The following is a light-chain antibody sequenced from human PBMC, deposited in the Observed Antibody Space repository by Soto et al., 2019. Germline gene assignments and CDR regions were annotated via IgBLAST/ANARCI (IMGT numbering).Light chain of an antibody. CDR2: DAS. J-gene: IGKJ1*01. CDR3: QHYNSFSLT. V-gene: IGKV1-5*01. Sequence: DMRMTQSPSSLSGALGDRVTITCRASQTISSWLAWYLQKPGKAPKLLIYDASTLEGGVPSRFRGSGSGTEFTLTINNLQTDDFATYYCQHYNSFSLTFGPGTKVDI. CDR1: QTISSW.